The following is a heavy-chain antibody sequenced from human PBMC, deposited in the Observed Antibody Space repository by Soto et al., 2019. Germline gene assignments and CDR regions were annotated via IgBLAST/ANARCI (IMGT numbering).Heavy chain of an antibody. CDR1: GFTFSSYG. CDR2: ISYDGSNK. Sequence: GGSLRLSCAASGFTFSSYGMHWVRQAPGKGLEWVAVISYDGSNKYYADSVKGRFTISRDNSKNTLYLQMNSLRAEDTAVYYCAKALDPFYDSSGSDCWGQGTLVTVSS. CDR3: AKALDPFYDSSGSDC. J-gene: IGHJ4*02. D-gene: IGHD3-22*01. V-gene: IGHV3-30*18.